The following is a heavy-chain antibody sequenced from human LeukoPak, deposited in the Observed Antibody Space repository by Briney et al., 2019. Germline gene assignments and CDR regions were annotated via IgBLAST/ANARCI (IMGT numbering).Heavy chain of an antibody. V-gene: IGHV3-66*01. CDR2: IYSGGST. Sequence: GGSLRLSCAASGFTFSSYSMNWVRQAPGKGLEWVSVIYSGGSTYYADSVKGRFTISRDNSKNTLYLQMNSLRAEDTAVYYCARTHYYYYYMDVWGKGTTVTVSS. CDR3: ARTHYYYYYMDV. J-gene: IGHJ6*03. CDR1: GFTFSSYS.